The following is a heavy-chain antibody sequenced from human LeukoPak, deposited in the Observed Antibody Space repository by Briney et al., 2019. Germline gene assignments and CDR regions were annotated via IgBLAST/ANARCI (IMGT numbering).Heavy chain of an antibody. CDR1: GGSFSGYY. V-gene: IGHV4-34*01. CDR2: INHSGST. CDR3: ARSIAARHYYMDV. Sequence: SETLSLTCAVYGGSFSGYYWSWIRQPPGKGLEWIGEINHSGSTNYNPSLKSRVTISVDTSKNQFSLKLSSVTAADTAVYYCARSIAARHYYMDVWGKGTTVTVSS. J-gene: IGHJ6*03. D-gene: IGHD6-6*01.